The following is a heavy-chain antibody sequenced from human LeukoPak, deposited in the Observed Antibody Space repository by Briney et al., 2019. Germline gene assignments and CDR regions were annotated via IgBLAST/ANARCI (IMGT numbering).Heavy chain of an antibody. CDR2: ISYDGSNK. CDR3: ARTRWLQLDAYFDY. D-gene: IGHD5-24*01. J-gene: IGHJ4*02. V-gene: IGHV3-30-3*01. CDR1: GFTFSSYA. Sequence: GGSLRLSCAASGFTFSSYAMHWVRQAPGKGLEWVAVISYDGSNKYYADSVKGRFTISRDNSKNTLYLQMNSLRAEDTAVYCCARTRWLQLDAYFDYWGQGTLVTVSS.